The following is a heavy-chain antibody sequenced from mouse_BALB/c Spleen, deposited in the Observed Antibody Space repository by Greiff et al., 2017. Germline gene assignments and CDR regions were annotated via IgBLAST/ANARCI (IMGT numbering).Heavy chain of an antibody. CDR3: ARDERAYSGSAWFAY. CDR2: IWAGGST. D-gene: IGHD3-3*01. Sequence: QVQLKESGPGLVAPSQSLSITCTVSGFSLTSYGVHWVRQPPGKGLEWLGVIWAGGSTNYNSALMSRLSISKDNSKSQVFLKMNSLQTDDTAMYYCARDERAYSGSAWFAYWGQGTLVTVSA. CDR1: GFSLTSYG. V-gene: IGHV2-9*02. J-gene: IGHJ3*01.